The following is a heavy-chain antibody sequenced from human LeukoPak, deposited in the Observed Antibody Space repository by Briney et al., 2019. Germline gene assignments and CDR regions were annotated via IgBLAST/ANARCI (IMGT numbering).Heavy chain of an antibody. CDR1: GYTFTSYD. J-gene: IGHJ4*02. CDR3: ARDSADLTGIDY. Sequence: VASVKVSCKASGYTFTSYDINWVRQATGQGLEWMGWMNPNSGNTGYAQKFQGRVTITRNTSISTAYMELSSLRSEDTAVYYCARDSADLTGIDYWGQGTLVTVSS. V-gene: IGHV1-8*03. D-gene: IGHD7-27*01. CDR2: MNPNSGNT.